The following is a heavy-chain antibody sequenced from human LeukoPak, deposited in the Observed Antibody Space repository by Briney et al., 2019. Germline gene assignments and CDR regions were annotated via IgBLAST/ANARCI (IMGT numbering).Heavy chain of an antibody. V-gene: IGHV4-30-4*01. Sequence: SETLSLTCTVSGGSISSGDYYWSWIRQPPGKGLEWIGYIYYSGSTYYNPSLKSRVTISVDTSKNQFSLKLSSVTAADTAVYYCARESSAIASFDYWGQGTLVTVSS. J-gene: IGHJ4*02. CDR2: IYYSGST. D-gene: IGHD2-21*01. CDR3: ARESSAIASFDY. CDR1: GGSISSGDYY.